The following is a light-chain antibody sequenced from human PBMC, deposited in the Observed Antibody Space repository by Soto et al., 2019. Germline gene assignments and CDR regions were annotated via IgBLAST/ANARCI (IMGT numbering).Light chain of an antibody. CDR1: SGSVSTSYY. Sequence: QAVVTQEPSFSVSPGGTVTITCGLSSGSVSTSYYPSWYQHTPGQAPRTLIYTTNTRSSGVPDRFSGSILGNTAALTITGAQADDESDYYCVLFLGNGISVFGGGTKLTVL. CDR3: VLFLGNGISV. V-gene: IGLV8-61*01. J-gene: IGLJ2*01. CDR2: TTN.